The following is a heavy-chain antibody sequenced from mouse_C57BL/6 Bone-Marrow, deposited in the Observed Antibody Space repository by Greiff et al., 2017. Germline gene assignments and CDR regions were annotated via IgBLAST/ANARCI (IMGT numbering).Heavy chain of an antibody. Sequence: VQLQQSGPELVKPGASVKIPCKASGYTFTDYNMDWVKQSHGKSLEWIGDINPNNGGTIYNQKFKGKATLTVDKSSSTAYMELRSLASEYTAVYYCARLGYYPNYLDYWGQGTTLTVSS. CDR3: ARLGYYPNYLDY. CDR2: INPNNGGT. J-gene: IGHJ2*01. V-gene: IGHV1-18*01. CDR1: GYTFTDYN. D-gene: IGHD2-3*01.